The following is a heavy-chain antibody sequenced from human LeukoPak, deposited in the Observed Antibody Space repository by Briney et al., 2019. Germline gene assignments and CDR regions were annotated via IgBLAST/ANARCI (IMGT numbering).Heavy chain of an antibody. V-gene: IGHV1-46*01. D-gene: IGHD3-22*01. CDR2: INPSGGST. J-gene: IGHJ4*02. CDR1: GYTFTSYY. CDR3: ARGLPGVGYYDSSGYPFDY. Sequence: GASVKVSCKASGYTFTSYYMHWVRQAPGQRLEWMGIINPSGGSTSNAQKFQGRVTMTRDTSTSIVYMELSSLRSEDAAVYYCARGLPGVGYYDSSGYPFDYWGQGTLVTVSS.